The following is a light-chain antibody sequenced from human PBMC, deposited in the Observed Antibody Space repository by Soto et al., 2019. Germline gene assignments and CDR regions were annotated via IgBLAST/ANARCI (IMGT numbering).Light chain of an antibody. J-gene: IGKJ4*01. CDR1: QGILYTSNITTY. Sequence: DIVMTQSPDSQAVSLGERATFSCTSCQGILYTSNITTYLAWYQKKPGPPPRLLIYWASTRESGAPDRFSGGGSVTDFTLTISSLQAEDVATYCCYQYYSTPLSFGGGTKVEIK. CDR2: WAS. V-gene: IGKV4-1*01. CDR3: YQYYSTPLS.